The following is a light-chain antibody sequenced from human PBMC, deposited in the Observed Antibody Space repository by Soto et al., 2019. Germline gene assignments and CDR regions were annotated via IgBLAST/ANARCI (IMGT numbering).Light chain of an antibody. CDR2: EVS. J-gene: IGLJ1*01. CDR3: SSYTSSSTYV. V-gene: IGLV2-14*01. CDR1: SSDVGRYNY. Sequence: QSALTQPASVSGSPGQSLTISCTGTSSDVGRYNYVSWYQQHPGKAPKLMIYEVSNRPSGVSNRFSGSKSGNTASLTISGLQAEDEADYYCSSYTSSSTYVFGTGTKLTVL.